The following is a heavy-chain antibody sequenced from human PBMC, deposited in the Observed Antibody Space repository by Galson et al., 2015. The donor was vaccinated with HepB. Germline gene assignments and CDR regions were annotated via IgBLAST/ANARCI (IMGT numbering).Heavy chain of an antibody. CDR1: GYTFTTYG. D-gene: IGHD4-23*01. J-gene: IGHJ4*02. V-gene: IGHV1-18*04. CDR2: ISGYNGNT. Sequence: SVTVSCKASGYTFTTYGISWVRQAPGQGLEWMGWISGYNGNTNYAQNLQGRVTMTTDTSTSTAYMELRSLRSDDTAVYYCARPPSPTVATYFDYWGQGTLVTVSS. CDR3: ARPPSPTVATYFDY.